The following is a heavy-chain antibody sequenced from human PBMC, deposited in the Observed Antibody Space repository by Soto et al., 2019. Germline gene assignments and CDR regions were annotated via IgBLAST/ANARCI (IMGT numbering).Heavy chain of an antibody. CDR2: IYHSGST. D-gene: IGHD5-12*01. Sequence: SETLSLTCAVSGGSISSSNWWSLVRQPPGKGLEWIGEIYHSGSTNYNPSLKSRVTISVDTSKNQFSLKLSSVTAADTAVYYCARVWSEYSGYGGMDVWGQGTTVTVS. CDR3: ARVWSEYSGYGGMDV. CDR1: GGSISSSNW. J-gene: IGHJ6*02. V-gene: IGHV4-4*02.